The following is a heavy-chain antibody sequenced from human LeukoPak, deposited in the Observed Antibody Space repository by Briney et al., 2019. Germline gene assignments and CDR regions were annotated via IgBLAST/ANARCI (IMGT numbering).Heavy chain of an antibody. CDR2: IYYSGST. V-gene: IGHV4-59*01. Sequence: SETLSLTCTVSGGSISSCYWNRIRQPPGKGLEWIGYIYYSGSTNYNPSLKSRVTISVDTSKNQFSLKLSSVTAADTAVYYCARGGWYPESFQHWGQGALVTVSS. J-gene: IGHJ1*01. CDR1: GGSISSCY. CDR3: ARGGWYPESFQH. D-gene: IGHD6-19*01.